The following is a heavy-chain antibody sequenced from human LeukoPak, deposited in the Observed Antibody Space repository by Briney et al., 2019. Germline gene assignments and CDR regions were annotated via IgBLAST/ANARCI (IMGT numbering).Heavy chain of an antibody. J-gene: IGHJ4*02. CDR1: GYSFTSYW. CDR3: ARHILAAAGTEPFDY. D-gene: IGHD6-13*01. CDR2: IYPGDSDS. Sequence: GESLKISCKGSGYSFTSYWIGWVRQMPGKGLEWMGIIYPGDSDSRYSPSFQGQVTISADKSISTAYLQWSSLEASDTAIYYCARHILAAAGTEPFDYWGQGTLVTVSS. V-gene: IGHV5-51*01.